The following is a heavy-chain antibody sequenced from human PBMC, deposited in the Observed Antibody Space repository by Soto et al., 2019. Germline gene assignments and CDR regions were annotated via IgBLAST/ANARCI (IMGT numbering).Heavy chain of an antibody. Sequence: GGPLRLSCAASGFTFTRYSMNWVRQAPGKGLEWVSSISSTTNYIYYGDSMKGRFTISRDNAKNSLYLEMNSLRAEDTAVYYCARVDYDFWSGYSDYWGQGTLVTVSS. CDR1: GFTFTRYS. J-gene: IGHJ4*02. CDR3: ARVDYDFWSGYSDY. CDR2: ISSTTNYI. D-gene: IGHD3-3*01. V-gene: IGHV3-21*04.